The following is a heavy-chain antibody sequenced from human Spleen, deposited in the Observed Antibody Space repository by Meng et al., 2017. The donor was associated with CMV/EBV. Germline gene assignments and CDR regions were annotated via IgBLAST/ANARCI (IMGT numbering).Heavy chain of an antibody. CDR1: GFTFSYFG. V-gene: IGHV3-30*02. CDR2: IRYDGSNK. D-gene: IGHD6-13*01. J-gene: IGHJ4*02. CDR3: AKRGGSSWFFDY. Sequence: GESLKISCAASGFTFSYFGMHWVRQAPGKGLEWVAFIRYDGSNKYYADSVKGRFTISRDNAQNSLYLQMNSLRAEDTAVYYCAKRGGSSWFFDYWGQGTLVTVSS.